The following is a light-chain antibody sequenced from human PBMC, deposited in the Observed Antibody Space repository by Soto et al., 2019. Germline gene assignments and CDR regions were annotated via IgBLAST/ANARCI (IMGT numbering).Light chain of an antibody. CDR1: QSISSW. J-gene: IGKJ1*01. CDR2: KAS. Sequence: DIQMTQSPSTLSASVGDRVTITCRASQSISSWLAWYQQKPGKAPKLLIYKASNLESGVPSRFSGSGSGTEFTLNISSLQPDDFATYYCQQYRSYSWTFGQGTKVEI. CDR3: QQYRSYSWT. V-gene: IGKV1-5*03.